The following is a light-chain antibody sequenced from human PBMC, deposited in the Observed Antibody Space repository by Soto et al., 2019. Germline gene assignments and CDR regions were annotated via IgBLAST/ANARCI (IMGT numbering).Light chain of an antibody. CDR1: QSVSSN. Sequence: EIVITQSPSTLSVSPGERATLSCRASQSVSSNLAWYQQKPGQAPRLLIYGASTRATGIPARFSGSGSGTDFTLTISSLQPEDFATYYCLQKYFFPFTFGPGTKVDIK. CDR2: GAS. V-gene: IGKV3-15*01. J-gene: IGKJ3*01. CDR3: LQKYFFPFT.